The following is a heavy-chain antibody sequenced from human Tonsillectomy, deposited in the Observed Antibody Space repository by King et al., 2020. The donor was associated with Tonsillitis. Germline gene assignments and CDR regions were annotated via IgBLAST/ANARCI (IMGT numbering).Heavy chain of an antibody. CDR3: AREDIAVAGHYYGMDV. V-gene: IGHV1-2*02. J-gene: IGHJ6*02. CDR2: INPNSGGT. CDR1: GYTFTGYY. Sequence: VQLVESGAEVKKPGASVKVSCKASGYTFTGYYMHWVRQATGQGLEWMGWINPNSGGTNYAQKFQGRVTMTRDTSISTAYMELSRLRSDDTAVYYCAREDIAVAGHYYGMDVWGQGTTVTVSS. D-gene: IGHD6-19*01.